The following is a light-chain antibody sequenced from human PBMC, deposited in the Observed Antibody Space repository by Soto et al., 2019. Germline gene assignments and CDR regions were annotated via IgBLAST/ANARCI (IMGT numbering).Light chain of an antibody. V-gene: IGLV2-11*01. J-gene: IGLJ1*01. CDR2: DVT. CDR3: FSYVGSYTYV. Sequence: QSVLTQPRSVSGSPGQSVTISCTGTSSDVGGHNFVSWYQQHPGKAPQLMIYDVTKRPSGVPDRFSGSKSGNTASLTISGLQAEDEGGYYCFSYVGSYTYVFGTGTKLTVL. CDR1: SSDVGGHNF.